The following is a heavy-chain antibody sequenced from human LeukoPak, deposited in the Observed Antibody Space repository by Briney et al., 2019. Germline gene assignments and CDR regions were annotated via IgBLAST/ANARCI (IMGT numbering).Heavy chain of an antibody. Sequence: PGGSLRLSCAASGFTFDDYGMSWVRQAPGKGLEWVSGINWNGDSTGYAESVKGRFTISRDNAKNSLYLQMDSLRADDTALFYCAGATDGSGSPLGYWGQGTLVSVSS. CDR3: AGATDGSGSPLGY. CDR2: INWNGDST. V-gene: IGHV3-20*04. D-gene: IGHD3-10*01. CDR1: GFTFDDYG. J-gene: IGHJ4*02.